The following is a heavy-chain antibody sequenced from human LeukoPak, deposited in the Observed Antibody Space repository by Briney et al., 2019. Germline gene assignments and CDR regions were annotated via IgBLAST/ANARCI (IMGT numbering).Heavy chain of an antibody. CDR2: ISSSSSYI. J-gene: IGHJ4*02. D-gene: IGHD3-10*01. Sequence: GGSLRLSCAASGFTFSSYSMNWVRQAPGKGLEWVSSISSSSSYIYCADSVKGRFTISRDNAKNSLYLQMNSLRAEDTAVYYCARDAGYYYGSGSYYSDYWGQGTLVTVSS. V-gene: IGHV3-21*01. CDR3: ARDAGYYYGSGSYYSDY. CDR1: GFTFSSYS.